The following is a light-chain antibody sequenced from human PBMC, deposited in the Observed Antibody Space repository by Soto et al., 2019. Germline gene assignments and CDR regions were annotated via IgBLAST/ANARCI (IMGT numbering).Light chain of an antibody. CDR1: SSNIGSNY. J-gene: IGLJ2*01. V-gene: IGLV1-47*01. CDR3: AAWDDSLSGGV. Sequence: QSVLTQPPSASGTPGQRVTISCSGSSSNIGSNYVYWYQQLPGTAPKLLIYRNNQRPSGVPDRFSGSKSGTSASLAISGFRSEDEADYYCAAWDDSLSGGVFGGGTKVTVL. CDR2: RNN.